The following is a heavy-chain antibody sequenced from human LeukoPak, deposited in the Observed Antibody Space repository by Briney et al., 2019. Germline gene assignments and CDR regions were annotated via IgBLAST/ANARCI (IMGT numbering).Heavy chain of an antibody. D-gene: IGHD6-19*01. Sequence: GGPLRLPCAASGFNFSDVWMTWVRQPPGKGLEWVGRVRSKTAGGTPDYAEPVKGRFAISRDDSRNMLSLQMNSLQTEDTAVYYCARGGSGFERYFDLWGRGTLVTVSS. V-gene: IGHV3-15*01. CDR2: VRSKTAGGTP. CDR3: ARGGSGFERYFDL. CDR1: GFNFSDVW. J-gene: IGHJ2*01.